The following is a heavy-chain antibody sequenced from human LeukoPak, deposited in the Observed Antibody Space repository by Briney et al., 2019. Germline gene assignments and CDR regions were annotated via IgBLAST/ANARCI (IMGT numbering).Heavy chain of an antibody. Sequence: PGGSLRLSCAASGFTFSSYWMSWVRQAPGRGLEWVANIKQDGSDTYYVDSVKGRFTISRDNSKNTLYLQMNSLRAEDTAVYYCAKGPPVAGTFDYWGQEPWSPSPQ. CDR2: IKQDGSDT. CDR3: AKGPPVAGTFDY. J-gene: IGHJ4*01. D-gene: IGHD6-19*01. CDR1: GFTFSSYW. V-gene: IGHV3-7*03.